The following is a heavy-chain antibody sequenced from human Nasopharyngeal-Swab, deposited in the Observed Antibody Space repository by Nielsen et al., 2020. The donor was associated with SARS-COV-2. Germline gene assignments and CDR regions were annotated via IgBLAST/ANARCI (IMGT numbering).Heavy chain of an antibody. CDR2: IRYDGSNK. D-gene: IGHD3-22*01. CDR1: GFTFSSYG. CDR3: AKAEGDVTTDYDSSGYSPFDY. V-gene: IGHV3-30*02. J-gene: IGHJ4*02. Sequence: GESLKISCAASGFTFSSYGMHWVRQAPGKGLEWVAFIRYDGSNKYYADSVKGRFTISRDNSKNTLYLQMNSLRAEDTAVYHCAKAEGDVTTDYDSSGYSPFDYWGQGTLVTVSS.